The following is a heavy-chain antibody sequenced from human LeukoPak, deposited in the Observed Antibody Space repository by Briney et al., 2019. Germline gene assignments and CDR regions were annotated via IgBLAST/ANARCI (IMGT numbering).Heavy chain of an antibody. CDR1: GFTFSSYA. Sequence: GGSLRLSCAASGFTFSSYAMHWVRQAPGKGLEWVAVISYDGSNKYYADSVKGRFTISRDNSKNTLYLQMNSLRAEDTAVYYCAKMGTKASPFNPDDYWGQGTLVTVSS. CDR3: AKMGTKASPFNPDDY. D-gene: IGHD7-27*01. CDR2: ISYDGSNK. J-gene: IGHJ4*02. V-gene: IGHV3-30-3*02.